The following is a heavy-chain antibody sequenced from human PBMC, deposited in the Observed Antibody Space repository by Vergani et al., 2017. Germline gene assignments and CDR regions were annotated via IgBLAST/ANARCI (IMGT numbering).Heavy chain of an antibody. V-gene: IGHV1-69*08. CDR3: AREAYGSGSPPGMYV. CDR2: IIPILGIA. Sequence: QVQLVQSGAEVKKPGSSVTVSCKASGGTFSSYTISWVRQAPGQGLEWMGRIIPILGIANYAQKFQGRVTITADKSTSTAYMELSSLRSGDTAVYYCAREAYGSGSPPGMYVWGKGP. D-gene: IGHD3-10*01. J-gene: IGHJ6*04. CDR1: GGTFSSYT.